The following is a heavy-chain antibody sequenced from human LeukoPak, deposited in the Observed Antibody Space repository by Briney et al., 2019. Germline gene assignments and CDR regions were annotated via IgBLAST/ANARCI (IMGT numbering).Heavy chain of an antibody. CDR2: IYYSGST. V-gene: IGHV4-59*01. J-gene: IGHJ4*02. Sequence: SETLSLTCTVSGGSISSYYWSWIRQPPGKGLEWIGYIYYSGSTNYNPSLKSQVTISVDTSKNQFSLKLSSVTAADTAVYYCAREGGYSASYFDYWGQGTLVTVSS. CDR1: GGSISSYY. CDR3: AREGGYSASYFDY. D-gene: IGHD1-26*01.